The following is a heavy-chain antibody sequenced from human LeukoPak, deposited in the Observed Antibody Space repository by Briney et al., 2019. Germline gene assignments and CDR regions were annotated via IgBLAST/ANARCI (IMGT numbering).Heavy chain of an antibody. Sequence: PGGSLRLSCAASGFTVSSYDMHWVRQATGKGLEWVSAIGTAGDTYYPGSVKGRFTISRENAKNSLYLQMNSLRAGDTAVYYCAREERGAAAGTFDYWGQGTLVTVSS. CDR3: AREERGAAAGTFDY. CDR2: IGTAGDT. V-gene: IGHV3-13*01. J-gene: IGHJ4*02. CDR1: GFTVSSYD. D-gene: IGHD6-13*01.